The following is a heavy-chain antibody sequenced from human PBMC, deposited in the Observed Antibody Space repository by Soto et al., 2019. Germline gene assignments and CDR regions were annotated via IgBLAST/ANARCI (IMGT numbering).Heavy chain of an antibody. CDR2: INHSGST. Sequence: QVQLQQWGAGLLKPSETLSLTCAVYGGSFSGYYWSWIRQPPGKGLEWIGEINHSGSTNYNPYLKSRVTISVDTSKNQFSLKLSSVTAADTAVYYCARGRGSSSWYLDYWGQGTLVTVSS. CDR3: ARGRGSSSWYLDY. V-gene: IGHV4-34*01. J-gene: IGHJ4*02. D-gene: IGHD6-13*01. CDR1: GGSFSGYY.